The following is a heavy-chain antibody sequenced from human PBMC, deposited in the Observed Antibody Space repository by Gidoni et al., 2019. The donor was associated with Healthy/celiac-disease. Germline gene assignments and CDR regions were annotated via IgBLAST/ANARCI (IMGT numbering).Heavy chain of an antibody. CDR3: ARDIGDFWSGTMGYGMDV. CDR2: ISSSSSYI. D-gene: IGHD3-3*01. V-gene: IGHV3-21*01. CDR1: GFTFSSYS. Sequence: EVQLVESGGGLVKPGGSLRLSCAASGFTFSSYSMNWVRQAPGKGLEWVSSISSSSSYIYYADSVKGRFTISRDNAKNSLYLQMNSLRAEDTAVYYCARDIGDFWSGTMGYGMDVWGQGTTVTVSS. J-gene: IGHJ6*02.